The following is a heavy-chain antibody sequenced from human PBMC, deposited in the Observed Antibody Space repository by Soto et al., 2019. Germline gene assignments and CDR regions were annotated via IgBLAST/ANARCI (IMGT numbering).Heavy chain of an antibody. CDR3: ARSSPYIVVRQPTGNQDYYGRDV. CDR2: SIPVFGTT. CDR1: GGTFSNYT. Sequence: QVQLVQSGAEVKKPGSSVKVFCKASGGTFSNYTISWVRQAPGQGLEWMGGSIPVFGTTDYEQKFQGRVTITADGSTSTADMKLSSLRSADTAVYYCARSSPYIVVRQPTGNQDYYGRDVWGQGTTVTVSS. V-gene: IGHV1-69*01. J-gene: IGHJ6*02. D-gene: IGHD2-2*01.